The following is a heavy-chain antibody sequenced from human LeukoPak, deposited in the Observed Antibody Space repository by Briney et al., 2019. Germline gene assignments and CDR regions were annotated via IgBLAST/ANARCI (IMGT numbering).Heavy chain of an antibody. V-gene: IGHV3-49*04. J-gene: IGHJ4*02. CDR2: IRSKAYGGTT. CDR1: GFTFGDYA. Sequence: GGSLRLSCTASGFTFGDYAMSWVRQAPGKGLEWVGFIRSKAYGGTTEYAASVKGRFTISRDDSKSIAYLQMNSLKTEDTAVYYCTRVLVVITPYYFDYWGQGTPVTVSS. CDR3: TRVLVVITPYYFDY. D-gene: IGHD3-22*01.